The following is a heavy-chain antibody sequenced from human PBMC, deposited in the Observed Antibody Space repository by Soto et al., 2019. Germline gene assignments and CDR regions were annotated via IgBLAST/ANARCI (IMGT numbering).Heavy chain of an antibody. CDR2: IYYSGST. CDR1: GGSISSGDYY. CDR3: ARVVNWNHLFDY. Sequence: SETLSLTCTVSGGSISSGDYYWSWIRQPPGKGLEWIGYIYYSGSTYYNPSLKSRVTISVDTSKNQFSLKLSSVTAADTAVYYCARVVNWNHLFDYWGQGTLVTVSS. V-gene: IGHV4-30-4*01. J-gene: IGHJ4*02. D-gene: IGHD1-1*01.